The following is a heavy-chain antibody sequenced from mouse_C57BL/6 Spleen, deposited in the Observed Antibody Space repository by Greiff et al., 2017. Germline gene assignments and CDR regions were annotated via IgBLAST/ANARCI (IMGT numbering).Heavy chain of an antibody. CDR2: IDPSDSYT. CDR1: GYTFTSYW. Sequence: VQLQQPGAELVRPGTSVKLSCKASGYTFTSYWMHWVKQRPGQGLEWIGVIDPSDSYTNYNQKFKGKATLTVDTSSSTAYMQLSSLTSEDSAVYYCARWGIPWFAYWGQGTLVTVSA. V-gene: IGHV1-59*01. CDR3: ARWGIPWFAY. J-gene: IGHJ3*01.